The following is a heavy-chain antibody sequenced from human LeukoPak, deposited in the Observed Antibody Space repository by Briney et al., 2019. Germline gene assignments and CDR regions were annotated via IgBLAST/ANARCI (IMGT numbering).Heavy chain of an antibody. J-gene: IGHJ4*02. CDR1: GGSISSYY. V-gene: IGHV4-59*01. CDR3: ARFGVYDSSGYFGY. Sequence: SETLSLTCTVSGGSISSYYWSWIRQPPGKGLEWIGYIYYSGSTNYNPSLKSRVTISVDTSKNQFSLKLSSVTAADTAVYYCARFGVYDSSGYFGYWGQGTLVTVSS. D-gene: IGHD3-22*01. CDR2: IYYSGST.